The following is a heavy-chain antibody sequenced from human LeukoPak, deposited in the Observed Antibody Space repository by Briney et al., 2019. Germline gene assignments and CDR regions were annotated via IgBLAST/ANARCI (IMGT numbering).Heavy chain of an antibody. D-gene: IGHD3-16*02. Sequence: PGGSLRLSCAASGFTFSSYSMNWVRQAPGKGLEWVSSISSSSSYIYYADSVKGRFTISRDNAKNSLYLQMNSLRAEDTAVYYCARDGNYVWGSYRSSEAFDIWGQGTMVTVSS. CDR3: ARDGNYVWGSYRSSEAFDI. J-gene: IGHJ3*02. CDR2: ISSSSSYI. V-gene: IGHV3-21*01. CDR1: GFTFSSYS.